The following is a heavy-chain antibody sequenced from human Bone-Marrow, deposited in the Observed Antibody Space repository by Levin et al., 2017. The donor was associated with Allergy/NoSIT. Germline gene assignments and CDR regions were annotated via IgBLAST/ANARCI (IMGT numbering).Heavy chain of an antibody. CDR3: ARSKGVAGAELFEDWYFDL. Sequence: SETLSLTCTVSGASITDYFWSWIRQSPGKGLEYIGYISSTGSTNYNPSLKSRVTMSVDTSKNHFSLKLTSVSAADTALYCCARSKGVAGAELFEDWYFDLWGRGSLVRVSS. CDR2: ISSTGST. V-gene: IGHV4-59*01. CDR1: GASITDYF. D-gene: IGHD1-26*01. J-gene: IGHJ2*01.